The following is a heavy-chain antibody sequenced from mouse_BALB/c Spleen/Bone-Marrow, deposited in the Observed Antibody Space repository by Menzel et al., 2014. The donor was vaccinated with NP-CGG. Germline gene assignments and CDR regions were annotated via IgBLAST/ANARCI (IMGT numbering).Heavy chain of an antibody. Sequence: EVKLLESGGGLVQPGGSLRLSCATSGFTFTDYHMSWVRQTPGKALEWLGFIRNKANGYTTDYSVSVKGRFTISRDNSQSILYLQMNTLRAEDSATYYCARDENYDIYWYFDVWGAGTTVTVSS. CDR3: ARDENYDIYWYFDV. CDR2: IRNKANGYTT. CDR1: GFTFTDYH. V-gene: IGHV7-3*02. D-gene: IGHD1-1*01. J-gene: IGHJ1*01.